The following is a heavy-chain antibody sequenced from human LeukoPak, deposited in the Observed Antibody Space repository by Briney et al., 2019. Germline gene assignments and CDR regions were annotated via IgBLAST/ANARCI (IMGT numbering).Heavy chain of an antibody. CDR3: VRSTMAARRTTDF. V-gene: IGHV1-8*01. CDR2: MNPYSGNK. CDR1: GYSFTNYD. D-gene: IGHD3-10*01. J-gene: IGHJ4*02. Sequence: ASVKVSCKASGYSFTNYDINWVRQATGQGLEWMGWMNPYSGNKGFSQKFQGRVTMTRDTSISTAYMELSSLSSDDTAVYYCVRSTMAARRTTDFWGQGTLVTVSS.